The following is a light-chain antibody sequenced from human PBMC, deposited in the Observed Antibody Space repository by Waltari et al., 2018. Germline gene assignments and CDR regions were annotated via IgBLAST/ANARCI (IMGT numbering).Light chain of an antibody. CDR1: QSMGRD. V-gene: IGKV3-15*01. CDR3: QHFNNWPPWA. Sequence: EILMTQSPATLSVSPGERATLSCRASQSMGRDLAWDQQRPGQAPRLLIYCATVRATGVPAGFSASGSGTEFTLTISSLQSEDVAVYYCQHFNNWPPWAFGQGTKVEIK. J-gene: IGKJ1*01. CDR2: CAT.